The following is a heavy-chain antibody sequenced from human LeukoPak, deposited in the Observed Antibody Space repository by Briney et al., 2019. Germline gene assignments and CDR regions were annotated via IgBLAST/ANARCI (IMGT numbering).Heavy chain of an antibody. V-gene: IGHV3-23*01. Sequence: GGSLRLSCAASGLTFSDYAMNWVRQAPGKGLEWVSVLSGSGGSAYYADSVKGRFTISRDNSKNTLYLQMNSLRAEDTAVYYCARALIGYYFDYWGQGTLVTVSS. CDR1: GLTFSDYA. J-gene: IGHJ4*02. CDR3: ARALIGYYFDY. D-gene: IGHD2-8*01. CDR2: LSGSGGSA.